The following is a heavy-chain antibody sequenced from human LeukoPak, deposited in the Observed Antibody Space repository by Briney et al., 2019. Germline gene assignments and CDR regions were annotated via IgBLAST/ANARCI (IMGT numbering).Heavy chain of an antibody. CDR1: GGSISSGSYY. CDR3: ARGDKIVVVPAAIEDYYYYYYMDV. CDR2: IYTSGST. J-gene: IGHJ6*03. Sequence: SETLSLTCTVSGGSISSGSYYWSWIRQPAGKGLEWIGRIYTSGSTNYNPSLKSRVTISVDTSKNQFSLKLSSVTAADTAVYYCARGDKIVVVPAAIEDYYYYYYMDVWGKGTTVTISS. V-gene: IGHV4-61*02. D-gene: IGHD2-2*02.